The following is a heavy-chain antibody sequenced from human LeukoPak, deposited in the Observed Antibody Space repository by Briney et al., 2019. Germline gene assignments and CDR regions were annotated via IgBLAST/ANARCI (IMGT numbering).Heavy chain of an antibody. V-gene: IGHV4-39*07. CDR2: IYYSGST. CDR1: GGSISSSSYY. J-gene: IGHJ6*03. Sequence: SETLSLTCTVSGGSISSSSYYWGWIRQPPGKGLEWIGSIYYSGSTYYNPSLKSRVTISVDTSKKQFSLKLSSVTAADTAVYYCAAPAAGTDVAALDYYYYMDVWGKGTTVTVSS. CDR3: AAPAAGTDVAALDYYYYMDV. D-gene: IGHD6-13*01.